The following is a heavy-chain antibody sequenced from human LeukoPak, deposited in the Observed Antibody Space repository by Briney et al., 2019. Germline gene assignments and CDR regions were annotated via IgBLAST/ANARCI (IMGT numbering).Heavy chain of an antibody. Sequence: GGSLGLSCAASGFPFSSYAMHWVRQAPGKGLEWVADISYGRSNKYYADCVRGRFTIYRHNSKNTLYVQINSLRAEGTAGYIFARVGRGSTYGCGDYW. D-gene: IGHD5-18*01. V-gene: IGHV3-30*14. CDR1: GFPFSSYA. J-gene: IGHJ4*01. CDR3: ARVGRGSTYGCGDY. CDR2: ISYGRSNK.